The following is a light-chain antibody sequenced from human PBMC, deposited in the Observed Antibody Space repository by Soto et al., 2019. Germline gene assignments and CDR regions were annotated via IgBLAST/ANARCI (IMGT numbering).Light chain of an antibody. J-gene: IGLJ2*01. CDR3: QVWDIGSGVI. CDR2: YDT. CDR1: NSGSKS. Sequence: SYELTQPPAVSVAPGKTAKITCGGSNSGSKSVHWYQQKPGQAPVLVIYYDTDRPSGVPERLSGSNSGSTAALTISRVEAGDEADYYCQVWDIGSGVIFGGGTKLTVL. V-gene: IGLV3-21*04.